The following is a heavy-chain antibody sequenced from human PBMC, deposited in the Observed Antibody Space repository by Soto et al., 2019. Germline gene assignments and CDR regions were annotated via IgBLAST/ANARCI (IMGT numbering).Heavy chain of an antibody. CDR3: AASGWSMNWFDP. CDR1: GYTFTSYG. CDR2: ISAYNGNT. Sequence: GAPVNVSCKASGYTFTSYGISWVRQAPGQGLEWMGWISAYNGNTNYAQKLQGRVTMTTDTSTSTAYMELRSLRSDDTAVYYCAASGWSMNWFDPWGQGTLVTVSS. D-gene: IGHD6-19*01. V-gene: IGHV1-18*01. J-gene: IGHJ5*02.